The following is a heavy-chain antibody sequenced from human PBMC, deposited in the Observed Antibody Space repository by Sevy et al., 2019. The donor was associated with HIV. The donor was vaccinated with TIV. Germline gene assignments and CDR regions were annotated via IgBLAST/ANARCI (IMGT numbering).Heavy chain of an antibody. J-gene: IGHJ6*02. V-gene: IGHV3-7*03. CDR3: ARDYGSGSYYGMDV. D-gene: IGHD3-10*01. CDR2: IKQDGSEK. Sequence: GGSLRLSCAASGFTFSSYWMSWVRQAPGKGLEWVANIKQDGSEKYYVDSVKGRFTISRDNAKNSLYLKMNSLRAEDTAVYYCARDYGSGSYYGMDVWGQGTTVTVSS. CDR1: GFTFSSYW.